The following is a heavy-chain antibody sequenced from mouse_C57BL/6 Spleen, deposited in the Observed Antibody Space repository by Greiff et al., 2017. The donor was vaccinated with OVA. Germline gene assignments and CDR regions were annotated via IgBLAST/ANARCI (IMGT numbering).Heavy chain of an antibody. Sequence: EVMLVESEGGLVQPGSSMKLSCTASGFTFSDYYMAWVRQVPEKGLEWVANINYDGSSTYYLDSLKSRFIISRDNAKNILYLQMSSLKSEDTATYYCARLRRDYYAMDYWGQGTSVTVSS. D-gene: IGHD2-12*01. CDR1: GFTFSDYY. V-gene: IGHV5-16*01. CDR2: INYDGSST. J-gene: IGHJ4*01. CDR3: ARLRRDYYAMDY.